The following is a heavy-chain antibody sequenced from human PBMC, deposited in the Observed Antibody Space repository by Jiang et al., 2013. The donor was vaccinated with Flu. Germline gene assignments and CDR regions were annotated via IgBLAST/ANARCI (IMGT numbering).Heavy chain of an antibody. V-gene: IGHV4-31*03. CDR1: GGSISSGGYY. CDR2: IYYSGST. D-gene: IGHD3-22*01. J-gene: IGHJ3*02. Sequence: GPGLVKPSQTLSLTCTVSGGSISSGGYYWSWIRQHPGKGLEWIGYIYYSGSTYYNPSLKSRVTILVDTSKNQFSLKLSSVTAADTAVYYCARVGTDYFDSSGRTLSAFDIWGQGTMVTVSS. CDR3: ARVGTDYFDSSGRTLSAFDI.